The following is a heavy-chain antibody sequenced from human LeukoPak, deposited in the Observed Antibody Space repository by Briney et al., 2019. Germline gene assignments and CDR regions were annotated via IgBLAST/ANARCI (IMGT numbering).Heavy chain of an antibody. J-gene: IGHJ4*02. V-gene: IGHV4-39*07. CDR2: IYYSGST. CDR3: ARDRTGLWFGETKGFDY. D-gene: IGHD3-10*01. Sequence: SETLSLTCTVSGGSISSRDYYWTWIRQPPGKGLEWIGYIYYSGSTYYNPSLKSRVTISVDTSKNQFSLKLSSVTAADTAVYYCARDRTGLWFGETKGFDYWGQGTLVTVSS. CDR1: GGSISSRDYY.